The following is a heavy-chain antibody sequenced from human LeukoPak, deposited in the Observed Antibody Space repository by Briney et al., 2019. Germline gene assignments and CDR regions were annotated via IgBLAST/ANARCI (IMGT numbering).Heavy chain of an antibody. CDR1: GFTFSSYW. V-gene: IGHV3-7*03. Sequence: GGSLRLSCEASGFTFSSYWMSWVRQAPGKGLEWVANIKTDGSEKYYVDSVKGRFTISRDNAKNSLYLQMNSLRAEDTAVYYCARERGRGRDSPWFDYWGQGTLVTVSS. D-gene: IGHD1-26*01. CDR3: ARERGRGRDSPWFDY. J-gene: IGHJ4*02. CDR2: IKTDGSEK.